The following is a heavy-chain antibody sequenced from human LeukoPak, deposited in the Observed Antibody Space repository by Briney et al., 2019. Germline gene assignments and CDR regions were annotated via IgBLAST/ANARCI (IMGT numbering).Heavy chain of an antibody. J-gene: IGHJ1*01. CDR3: ARAPYYYDSSGYSRLEYFQH. Sequence: SVKVSCKASGGTFSSYAISWVRQAPGQGLEWMGGIIPIFGTVNYAQKFQGRVTITADKSTSTAYMELSSLRSEDTAVYYCARAPYYYDSSGYSRLEYFQHWGQGTLVTVSS. V-gene: IGHV1-69*06. CDR2: IIPIFGTV. CDR1: GGTFSSYA. D-gene: IGHD3-22*01.